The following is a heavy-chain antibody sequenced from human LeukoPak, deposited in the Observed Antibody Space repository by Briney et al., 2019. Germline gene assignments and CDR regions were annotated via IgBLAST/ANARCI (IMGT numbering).Heavy chain of an antibody. Sequence: GGSLRLSCAASGFTFSSYAMGWVRQAPGKGLEWVSAISGSGGNTYYADSVKGRFTISRDNSKNTLYLQMNSLRAEDTAVYYCAKFSPYGDVGYWGQGTLVTVSS. V-gene: IGHV3-23*01. CDR1: GFTFSSYA. D-gene: IGHD4-17*01. CDR3: AKFSPYGDVGY. J-gene: IGHJ4*02. CDR2: ISGSGGNT.